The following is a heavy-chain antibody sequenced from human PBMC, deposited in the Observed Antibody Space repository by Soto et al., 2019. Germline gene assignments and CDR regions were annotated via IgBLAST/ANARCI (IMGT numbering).Heavy chain of an antibody. V-gene: IGHV1-69*02. CDR1: GGTFSSYT. D-gene: IGHD2-8*02. CDR3: AQGVRDHLMDLPLVWFDP. CDR2: IIPILGIA. J-gene: IGHJ5*02. Sequence: ASVKVSCKASGGTFSSYTISWVRQAPGQGLEWMGRIIPILGIANYAQKFQGRVTITADKSTSTAYMELSSLRSEDTAVYYCAQGVRDHLMDLPLVWFDPWGQGTLVTVSS.